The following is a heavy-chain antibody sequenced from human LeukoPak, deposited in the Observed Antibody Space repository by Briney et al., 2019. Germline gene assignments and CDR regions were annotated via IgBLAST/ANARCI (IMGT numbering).Heavy chain of an antibody. J-gene: IGHJ6*03. Sequence: SVKVSCKASGGTFSSYAISWVRQAPGQGLEWMGGIIPIFGTANYAQKFQGRVTITADESTSTAYMELSSLRSEDTAVYYCARSSDNYDILTGHFDYYYYYMDVWGKGTTVTISS. V-gene: IGHV1-69*13. CDR3: ARSSDNYDILTGHFDYYYYYMDV. CDR1: GGTFSSYA. CDR2: IIPIFGTA. D-gene: IGHD3-9*01.